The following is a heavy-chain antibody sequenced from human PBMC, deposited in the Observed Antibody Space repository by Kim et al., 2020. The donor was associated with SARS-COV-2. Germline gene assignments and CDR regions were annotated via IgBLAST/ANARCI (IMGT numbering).Heavy chain of an antibody. CDR3: ARDSYIAAAGTLDY. D-gene: IGHD6-13*01. Sequence: ADSWKGRFTISRDNAKNSLYLQINSLRAEDTAVYYCARDSYIAAAGTLDYWGQGTLVTVSS. J-gene: IGHJ4*02. V-gene: IGHV3-21*01.